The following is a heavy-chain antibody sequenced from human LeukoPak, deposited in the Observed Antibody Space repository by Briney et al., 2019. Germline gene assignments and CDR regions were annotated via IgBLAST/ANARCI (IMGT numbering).Heavy chain of an antibody. CDR3: ARQVVDDAFDV. V-gene: IGHV4-59*11. D-gene: IGHD3-22*01. Sequence: SGTQSLTCAVSGGSISSQYWSWIRQPPGKGLEWIGYVYYTGSTNQNTSLKSRVTISVDTSKNHFSLKLSSVTAADTAVYYCARQVVDDAFDVWGQGTMVTVSS. CDR2: VYYTGST. CDR1: GGSISSQY. J-gene: IGHJ3*01.